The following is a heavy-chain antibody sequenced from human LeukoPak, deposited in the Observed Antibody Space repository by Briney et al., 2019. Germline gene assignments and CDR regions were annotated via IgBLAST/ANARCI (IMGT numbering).Heavy chain of an antibody. D-gene: IGHD5-12*01. V-gene: IGHV4-38-2*02. Sequence: PSETLSLTCTVSGYSISSGYYWGWIRQPPGKGLEWIGNIYHSGSTYYNPSLKSRVTISVDMSKNEFSLSLTSVTAADTAVYYCARATWPLCYFDYWGQGTLVTVSS. CDR3: ARATWPLCYFDY. J-gene: IGHJ4*02. CDR1: GYSISSGYY. CDR2: IYHSGST.